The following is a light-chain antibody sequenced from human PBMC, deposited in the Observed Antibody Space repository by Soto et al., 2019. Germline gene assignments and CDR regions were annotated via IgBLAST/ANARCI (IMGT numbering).Light chain of an antibody. J-gene: IGLJ2*01. V-gene: IGLV2-14*03. CDR2: DVN. Sequence: QSALTQPASVSGSPGQSITISCTGTSSDVGGYNYVSWYQQHPGKAPKLMIYDVNNRPSGVSNRFSGSKSGNTASLTISGLQAEDDADYYCSSYTSSSTLVVFGGGTKLT. CDR3: SSYTSSSTLVV. CDR1: SSDVGGYNY.